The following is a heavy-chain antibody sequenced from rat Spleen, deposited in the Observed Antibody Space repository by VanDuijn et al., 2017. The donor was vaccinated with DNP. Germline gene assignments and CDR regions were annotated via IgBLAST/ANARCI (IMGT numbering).Heavy chain of an antibody. CDR3: TRDRKNYDYFDY. CDR1: GFTFSSFP. J-gene: IGHJ2*01. Sequence: EVQLVESGGGLVQPGGSMKLSCAASGFTFSSFPMAWVRQAPTRGLEWVAGISSRGGGSYYRDTVKGRLTISRDNAKSTLYLQMSSLRSEDTATYYCTRDRKNYDYFDYWGQGVMVTVSS. CDR2: ISSRGGGS. D-gene: IGHD1-10*01. V-gene: IGHV5-46*01.